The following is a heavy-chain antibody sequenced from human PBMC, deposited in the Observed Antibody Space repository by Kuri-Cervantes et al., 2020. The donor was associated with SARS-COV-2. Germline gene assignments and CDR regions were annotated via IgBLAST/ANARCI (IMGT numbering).Heavy chain of an antibody. D-gene: IGHD2-2*01. Sequence: GESLKISCAASEFTFSSYDMTWVRQAPGMGLEWVSSISSGSDYIYYADSVKGRFTVSRDNSKNTLYLQMTSLSAGDTAIYYCAKAGGIKIPAATNWFDPWGQGTLVTVSS. CDR2: ISSGSDYI. CDR1: EFTFSSYD. CDR3: AKAGGIKIPAATNWFDP. V-gene: IGHV3-21*04. J-gene: IGHJ5*02.